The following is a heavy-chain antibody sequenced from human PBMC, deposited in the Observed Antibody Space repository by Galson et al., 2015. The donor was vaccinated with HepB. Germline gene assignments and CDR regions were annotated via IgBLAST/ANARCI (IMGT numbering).Heavy chain of an antibody. D-gene: IGHD3-3*01. CDR3: ARTRGATYYDFWSGYHYYYYMDV. CDR1: GFTFSSYA. J-gene: IGHJ6*03. Sequence: SLRLSCAASGFTFSSYAMHWVRQAPGKGLEWVAVISYDGSNKYYADSVKGRFTISRDNSKNTLYLQMNSLRAEDTAVYYCARTRGATYYDFWSGYHYYYYMDVWGKGTTVTVSS. CDR2: ISYDGSNK. V-gene: IGHV3-30-3*01.